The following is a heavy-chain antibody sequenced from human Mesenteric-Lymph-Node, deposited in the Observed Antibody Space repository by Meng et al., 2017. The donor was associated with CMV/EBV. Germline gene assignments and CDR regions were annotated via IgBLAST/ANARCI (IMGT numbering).Heavy chain of an antibody. J-gene: IGHJ6*02. D-gene: IGHD3-3*01. V-gene: IGHV4-39*07. CDR3: ARDRTGRGSYDFWSGYSKEGYYYYGMDV. CDR1: GGSISSSSYY. Sequence: SQTLSLTCTVSGGSISSSSYYWGWIRQPPGKGLEWIGSIYYSGSTYYNPSLKSRVTISVDKSKNQFSLKLSSVTAADTAVYYCARDRTGRGSYDFWSGYSKEGYYYYGMDVWGQGTTVTVSS. CDR2: IYYSGST.